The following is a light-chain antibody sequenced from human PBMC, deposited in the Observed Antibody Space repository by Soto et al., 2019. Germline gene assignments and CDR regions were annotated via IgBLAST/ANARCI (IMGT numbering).Light chain of an antibody. CDR2: GNI. V-gene: IGLV1-40*01. Sequence: QLVLTQPPSVSGAPGQRVTISCTGSSSNIGAGYDVHWYQQRPGTAPKLLIFGNINRPSGVPDRFSGSKSGTSASLAITGLKAEDEGDYYCQSYDRTLSARYVFGTGTKLTVL. J-gene: IGLJ1*01. CDR1: SSNIGAGYD. CDR3: QSYDRTLSARYV.